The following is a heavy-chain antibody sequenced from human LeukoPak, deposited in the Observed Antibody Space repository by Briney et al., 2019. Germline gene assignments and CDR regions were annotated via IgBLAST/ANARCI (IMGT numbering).Heavy chain of an antibody. CDR2: IIPIFGTA. D-gene: IGHD6-19*01. CDR3: ASSDSSGRVDC. J-gene: IGHJ4*02. V-gene: IGHV1-69*05. Sequence: VASVKVSCKASGGTFSSYGISWVRQPHRQGHEWMRRIIPIFGTANYAQKFQGRVTITTDESTSTAYMELSSLRSEETAVYYGASSDSSGRVDCWGQGTLVTVSS. CDR1: GGTFSSYG.